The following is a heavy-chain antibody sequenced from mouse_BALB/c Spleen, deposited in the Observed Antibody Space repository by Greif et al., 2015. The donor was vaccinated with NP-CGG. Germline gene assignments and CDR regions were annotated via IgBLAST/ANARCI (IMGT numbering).Heavy chain of an antibody. CDR2: ISSGGSYT. J-gene: IGHJ2*01. CDR3: TRDDYFDY. V-gene: IGHV5-6-4*01. Sequence: EVNLVESGGGLVKPGGSLKLSCAASGFTFGSYTMSWVRQTPEKRLEWVATISSGGSYTYYPDSVKGRFTISRDNAKNTLYLQMSSLKSEDTAMYYCTRDDYFDYWGQGTTLTVSS. CDR1: GFTFGSYT.